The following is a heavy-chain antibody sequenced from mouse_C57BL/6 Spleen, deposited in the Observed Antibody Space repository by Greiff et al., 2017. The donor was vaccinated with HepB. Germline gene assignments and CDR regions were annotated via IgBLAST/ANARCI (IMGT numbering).Heavy chain of an antibody. V-gene: IGHV1-69*01. CDR2: IDPSDSYT. J-gene: IGHJ2*01. Sequence: QVQLQQPGAELVMPGASVKLSCKASGYTFTSYWMHWVKQRPGQGLEWIGEIDPSDSYTNYNQKFKGKSTLTVDKSSSTAYMQLSSLTSEDSAVYDCARKPPVAGYYFDYWGQGTTLTVSS. CDR1: GYTFTSYW. D-gene: IGHD1-1*01. CDR3: ARKPPVAGYYFDY.